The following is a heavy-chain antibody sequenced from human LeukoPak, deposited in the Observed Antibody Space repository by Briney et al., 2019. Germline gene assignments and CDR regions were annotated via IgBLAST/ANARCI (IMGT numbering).Heavy chain of an antibody. CDR1: GFTFSSYA. V-gene: IGHV3-23*01. Sequence: GGSLRLSCAASGFTFSSYAMSWVRQAPGKVLEWVSAISGSGGSTYYADSVKGRFTISRDNSKNTLYLQMNSLRAEDTAVYYCAKAKTTVTTGYYFDYWGQGTLVTVSS. CDR3: AKAKTTVTTGYYFDY. D-gene: IGHD4-17*01. CDR2: ISGSGGST. J-gene: IGHJ4*02.